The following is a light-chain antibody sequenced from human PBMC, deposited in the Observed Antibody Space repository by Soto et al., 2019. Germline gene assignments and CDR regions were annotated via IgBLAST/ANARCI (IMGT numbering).Light chain of an antibody. CDR3: QKYNNWPLT. CDR2: GAS. Sequence: EIVVTLSPATLSVPQGEGLNVSCTASESVDRYLAWYQQKPGQAPRLLIYGASTRATGIPARFSGSGSGTEFTLTISSLQSEDFAVYYCQKYNNWPLTFGGGTKVDI. J-gene: IGKJ4*01. V-gene: IGKV3-15*01. CDR1: ESVDRY.